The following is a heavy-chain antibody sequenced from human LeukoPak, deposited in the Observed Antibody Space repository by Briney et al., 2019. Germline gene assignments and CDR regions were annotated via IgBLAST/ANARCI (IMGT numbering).Heavy chain of an antibody. J-gene: IGHJ6*03. CDR2: ISGYNSKT. V-gene: IGHV1-18*01. CDR3: ARGGLPIYYYYMDV. CDR1: GYSFTNYG. D-gene: IGHD4-11*01. Sequence: ASVKVSCKTSGYSFTNYGITWVRQAPGQGLEWMGWISGYNSKTFYAQKFQGRVTMTRDTSISTAYMDLSRLRSDDTAVYFCARGGLPIYYYYMDVWGKGTTVTVSS.